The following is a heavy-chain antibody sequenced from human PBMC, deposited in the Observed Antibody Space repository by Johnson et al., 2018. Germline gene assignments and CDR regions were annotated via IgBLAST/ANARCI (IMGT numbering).Heavy chain of an antibody. V-gene: IGHV3-15*07. CDR1: GFTFSNAW. J-gene: IGHJ6*03. CDR3: ATDFEMGYDYYMDV. Sequence: EVQLVESGGGVVQXGRSXRLXCAASGFTFSNAWMKWVRQAPGKGLEWVGRIKSKTDGGTIEYAAPVKGRFTISRDDSNNTLYLQMNSLKTEDTAVYYCATDFEMGYDYYMDVWGKGTTVTVSS. CDR2: IKSKTDGGTI. D-gene: IGHD5-24*01.